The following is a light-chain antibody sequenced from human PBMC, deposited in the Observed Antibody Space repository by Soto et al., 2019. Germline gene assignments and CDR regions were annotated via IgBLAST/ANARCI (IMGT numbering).Light chain of an antibody. CDR2: DVS. CDR3: HSYQL. Sequence: QSVLTQPASLSGSPGQSITISCTGSSNDIGSYNYVSWYQQHPGKAPKLIIFDVSNRPSGVSNRFSGSRSGNTASLTISQLQTEDEADYFCHSYQLIGGGTKVTGL. V-gene: IGLV2-14*03. J-gene: IGLJ2*01. CDR1: SNDIGSYNY.